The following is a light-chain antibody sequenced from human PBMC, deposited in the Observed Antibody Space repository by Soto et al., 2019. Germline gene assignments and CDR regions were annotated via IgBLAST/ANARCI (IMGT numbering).Light chain of an antibody. CDR2: EVS. V-gene: IGLV2-14*01. CDR1: SSDVGDYNY. Sequence: QSALTQPASVSGSPGQSITISCTGTSSDVGDYNYVSWYQQHPGKAPKLMIYEVSNRPSGVSNRFSGSKSGNTASLTISGLQAEDEADYYCAAWDDRLSGYGFGGGTKLTVL. J-gene: IGLJ2*01. CDR3: AAWDDRLSGYG.